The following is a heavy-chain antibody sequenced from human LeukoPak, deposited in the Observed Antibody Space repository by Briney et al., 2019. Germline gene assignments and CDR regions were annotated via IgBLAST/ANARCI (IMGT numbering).Heavy chain of an antibody. V-gene: IGHV1-2*02. CDR3: ARDQVGADP. CDR1: GYTFTDSY. CDR2: INPNSGGT. J-gene: IGHJ5*02. D-gene: IGHD1-26*01. Sequence: ASVKVSCKASGYTFTDSYIHWVRQAPGQGLEWMGWINPNSGGTNYAQNFQGRVTMTRDTSIGTAYMELSRLRSDDTAVYYCARDQVGADPWGQGTLVTVSS.